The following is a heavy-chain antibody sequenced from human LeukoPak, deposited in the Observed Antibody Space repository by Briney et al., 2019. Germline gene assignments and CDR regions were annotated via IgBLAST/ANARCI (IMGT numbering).Heavy chain of an antibody. CDR2: IYYSGST. J-gene: IGHJ4*02. Sequence: SQTLSLTCTVSGGSISSGDYYWSWIRQPPGKGLEWIGYIYYSGSTYYNPSLKSRVTISVDTSKNQFSLKLSSVTAADTAVYYCATTRRGDSSGYYYGEGDYWGQGTLVTVSS. D-gene: IGHD3-22*01. CDR1: GGSISSGDYY. CDR3: ATTRRGDSSGYYYGEGDY. V-gene: IGHV4-31*03.